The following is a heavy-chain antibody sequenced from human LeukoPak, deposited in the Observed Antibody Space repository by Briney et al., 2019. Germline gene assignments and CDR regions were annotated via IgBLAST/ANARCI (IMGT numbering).Heavy chain of an antibody. CDR3: ATGSGYYYDH. CDR2: VHHDGSER. J-gene: IGHJ4*02. Sequence: GGSLRLSCAASGFTLSNYYMHWVRQAPGKGLEWVAVVHHDGSERYYADSVKGRFTISRDNSKNTLYVQMDSLRVEDTAVYYCATGSGYYYDHWGQGTLVTVSS. D-gene: IGHD3-22*01. CDR1: GFTLSNYY. V-gene: IGHV3-30*02.